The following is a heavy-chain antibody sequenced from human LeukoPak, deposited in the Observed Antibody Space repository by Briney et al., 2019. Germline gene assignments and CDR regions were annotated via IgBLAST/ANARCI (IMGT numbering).Heavy chain of an antibody. CDR1: GFTFSTYA. CDR3: AREGDSRWGELSP. V-gene: IGHV3-33*01. J-gene: IGHJ1*01. D-gene: IGHD3-16*02. Sequence: PGGSLRLSCAASGFTFSTYAIHWVRQAPRKGLEWVAVIWFDGSEQYYADSVKGRFIISRDNSKSTSNLQLNSLRAEDTAVDYCAREGDSRWGELSPWGQGTLVTVSS. CDR2: IWFDGSEQ.